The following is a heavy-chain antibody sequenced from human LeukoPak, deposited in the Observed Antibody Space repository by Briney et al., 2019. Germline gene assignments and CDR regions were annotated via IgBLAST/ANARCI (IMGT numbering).Heavy chain of an antibody. V-gene: IGHV3-64*01. J-gene: IGHJ3*02. Sequence: GGSLRLSCAASGFTFSSYAMHWVRQAPGKGLEYVSAISSNGGSTYYANSVKGRFTISRDNSKNTLYLQMGSLRAEDMAVYYCASLVGATLSDAFDIWGQGTMVTVSS. CDR3: ASLVGATLSDAFDI. D-gene: IGHD1-26*01. CDR1: GFTFSSYA. CDR2: ISSNGGST.